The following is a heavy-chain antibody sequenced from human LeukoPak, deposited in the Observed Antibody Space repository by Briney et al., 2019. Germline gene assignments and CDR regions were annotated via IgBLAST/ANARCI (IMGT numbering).Heavy chain of an antibody. J-gene: IGHJ6*04. CDR1: GFTFTSSA. D-gene: IGHD2-2*03. CDR2: IVVGSGNT. CDR3: TAAGNPMGIVGAGMDV. V-gene: IGHV1-58*01. Sequence: GTSVKVSCKASGFTFTSSAVQWVRQARGQRLEWIGWIVVGSGNTNYAQKFQERVTITRDMSTSTAYMELSSLRSEDTAVYYCTAAGNPMGIVGAGMDVWGKGTTVTVSS.